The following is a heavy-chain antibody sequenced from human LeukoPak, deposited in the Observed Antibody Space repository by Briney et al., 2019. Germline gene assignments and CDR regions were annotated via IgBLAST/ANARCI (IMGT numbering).Heavy chain of an antibody. CDR3: ARGHSYGYGYYYMDV. V-gene: IGHV4-39*01. J-gene: IGHJ6*03. D-gene: IGHD5-18*01. Sequence: PSETLSLTCTVSGGSISSSSYYWGWIRQPPGKGLEWIGSIYYSGSTYYNPSLKSRVTISVDTSKNQFSLKLSSVTAADTAVYYCARGHSYGYGYYYMDVWGKGTTVTVSS. CDR2: IYYSGST. CDR1: GGSISSSSYY.